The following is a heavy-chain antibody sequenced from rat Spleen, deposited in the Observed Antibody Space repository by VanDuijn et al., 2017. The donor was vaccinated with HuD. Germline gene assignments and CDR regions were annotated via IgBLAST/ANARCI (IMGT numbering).Heavy chain of an antibody. V-gene: IGHV5-19*01. CDR3: SRGGATRFDY. CDR2: ISPSGGST. CDR1: GFTFSNYG. Sequence: EVQLVESGGGLVQPGRSLKLSCAASGFTFSNYGMHWIRQAPTKGLEWVASISPSGGSTYYRDSVKGRFTISRDNAKSSLYLQMNSLRSEDTATYYCSRGGATRFDYWGQGVMVTVSS. D-gene: IGHD1-11*01. J-gene: IGHJ2*01.